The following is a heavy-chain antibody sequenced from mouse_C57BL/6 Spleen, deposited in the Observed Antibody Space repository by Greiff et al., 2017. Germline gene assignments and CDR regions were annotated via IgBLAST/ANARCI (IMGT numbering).Heavy chain of an antibody. CDR1: GYTFTDYN. Sequence: SGPELVKPGASVKIPCKASGYTFTDYNMDWVKQSHGKSLEWIGDINPNNGGTIYNQKFKGKATLTVDKSSSTAYMELRSLTSEDTAVYYCASGGWDFAYWGQGTLVTVSA. D-gene: IGHD4-1*01. J-gene: IGHJ3*01. CDR3: ASGGWDFAY. V-gene: IGHV1-18*01. CDR2: INPNNGGT.